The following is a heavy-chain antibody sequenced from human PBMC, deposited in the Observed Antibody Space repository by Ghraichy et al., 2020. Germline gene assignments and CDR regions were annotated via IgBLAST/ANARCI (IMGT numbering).Heavy chain of an antibody. CDR1: GGSFSGYY. CDR2: INHSGST. V-gene: IGHV4-34*01. Sequence: SETLSLTCAVYGGSFSGYYWSWIRQPPGKGLEWIGEINHSGSTNYNPSLKSRVTISVDTSKNQFSLKLSSVTAADTAVYYCARGPIAVAGRAMGFQHWGQGTLVTVSS. J-gene: IGHJ1*01. D-gene: IGHD6-19*01. CDR3: ARGPIAVAGRAMGFQH.